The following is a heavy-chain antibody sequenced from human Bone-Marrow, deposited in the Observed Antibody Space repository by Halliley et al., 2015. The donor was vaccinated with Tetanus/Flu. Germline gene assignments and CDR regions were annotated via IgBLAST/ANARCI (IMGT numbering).Heavy chain of an antibody. D-gene: IGHD1-26*01. CDR2: ISGSSSYT. Sequence: SLRLSCAASGFTFSNYNMSWIRQSPGQGLEWLSYISGSSSYTDHADSVKGRFTISRDNAKNSLYLHMNSLRAEDTAVYYCASRIVGASTVFDYGGQGTLVTVSS. CDR3: ASRIVGASTVFDY. V-gene: IGHV3-11*06. CDR1: GFTFSNYN. J-gene: IGHJ4*02.